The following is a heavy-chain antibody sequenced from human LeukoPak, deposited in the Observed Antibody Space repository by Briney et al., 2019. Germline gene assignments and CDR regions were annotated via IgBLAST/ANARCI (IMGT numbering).Heavy chain of an antibody. CDR3: ASGVEPSSGWYDY. CDR1: GGSISSSSYY. Sequence: SETLSLPCTVSGGSISSSSYYWGWIRQPPGKGLEWIGSIYYSGSTYYNPSLKSRVTISVDTSKNQFSLKLSSVTAADTAVYYCASGVEPSSGWYDYWGQGTLVTVSS. D-gene: IGHD6-19*01. CDR2: IYYSGST. J-gene: IGHJ4*02. V-gene: IGHV4-39*07.